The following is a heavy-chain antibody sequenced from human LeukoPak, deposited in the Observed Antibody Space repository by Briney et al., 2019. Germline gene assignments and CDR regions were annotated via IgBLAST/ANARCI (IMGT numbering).Heavy chain of an antibody. Sequence: SQTLSLTCTVSGGSISSGSYYWSWIRQPAGKGLEWIGRIYTSGSTNYNPSLKSRVTISVDTSKNQFSLKLSSVTAADTAVYYCARQPSGSGGLPFDYWGQGTLVTVSS. CDR1: GGSISSGSYY. CDR3: ARQPSGSGGLPFDY. V-gene: IGHV4-61*02. J-gene: IGHJ4*02. D-gene: IGHD2-15*01. CDR2: IYTSGST.